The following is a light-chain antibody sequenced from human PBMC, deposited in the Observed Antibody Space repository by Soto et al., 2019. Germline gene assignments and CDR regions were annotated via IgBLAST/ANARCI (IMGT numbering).Light chain of an antibody. Sequence: EIVLTQSPATLSLSPGERATLSCRASQSVSSYLAWYQQKPGQAPRLLIYDASNRATGIPARFSGSGSGTDFTLTISSLEPEDFAVYYCQERSRWPRATFGGGTKVEIK. CDR1: QSVSSY. V-gene: IGKV3-11*01. CDR3: QERSRWPRAT. J-gene: IGKJ4*01. CDR2: DAS.